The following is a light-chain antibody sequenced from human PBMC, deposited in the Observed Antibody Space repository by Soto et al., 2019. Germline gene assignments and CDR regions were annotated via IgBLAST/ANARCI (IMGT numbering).Light chain of an antibody. CDR2: EVT. Sequence: QSVLTQPASVSGSPGQSIAISCTGTSSVVGTYDYVSWYQQYPDKAPKLIIYEVTQRPSGVSNRFSGSKSGNTASLTISGLQAEDEADYYCSSHTSVKTRVFGTGTKVTVL. CDR1: SSVVGTYDY. CDR3: SSHTSVKTRV. J-gene: IGLJ1*01. V-gene: IGLV2-14*01.